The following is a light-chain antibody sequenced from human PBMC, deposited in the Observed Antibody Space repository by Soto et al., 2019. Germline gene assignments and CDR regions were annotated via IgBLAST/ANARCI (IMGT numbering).Light chain of an antibody. CDR1: QTVTRRY. Sequence: EIVLTQSPGTLSLSPGERATLSCRASQTVTRRYLGWYQQKPGQAPRLLIYDVSNRASGIPDRFSDSGSGTDFTLTITRLETEDCALYYCNHYAHSPISFDQGTRLATK. CDR3: NHYAHSPIS. CDR2: DVS. J-gene: IGKJ5*01. V-gene: IGKV3-20*01.